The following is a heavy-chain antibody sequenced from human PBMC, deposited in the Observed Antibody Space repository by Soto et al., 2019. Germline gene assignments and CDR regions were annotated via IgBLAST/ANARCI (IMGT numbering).Heavy chain of an antibody. CDR2: INAGNGNT. CDR3: ARDRDYIWGSYRRYYFDY. D-gene: IGHD3-16*02. CDR1: GYTFTSYA. J-gene: IGHJ4*02. V-gene: IGHV1-3*01. Sequence: QVPLVQSGAEVKKPGASVKVSCKASGYTFTSYAMHWVRQAPGQRLEWMGWINAGNGNTKYSQKFQGRVTITRDTSASTAYMELSSRRSEDTAVYYCARDRDYIWGSYRRYYFDYWGQGTLVTVSS.